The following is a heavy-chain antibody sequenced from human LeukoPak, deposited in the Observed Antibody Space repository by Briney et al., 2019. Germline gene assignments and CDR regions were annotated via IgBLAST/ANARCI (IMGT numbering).Heavy chain of an antibody. J-gene: IGHJ3*02. D-gene: IGHD1-1*01. V-gene: IGHV3-30*18. CDR2: ISYDGSNK. Sequence: GGSLRPSCAASGFTFSSYGMHWVRQAPGKGLEWVAVISYDGSNKYYADSVKGRFTISRDNSKNTLYLQMNSLRAEDTAVYYCAKDRLEYQTWDAFDIWGQGTMVTVSS. CDR3: AKDRLEYQTWDAFDI. CDR1: GFTFSSYG.